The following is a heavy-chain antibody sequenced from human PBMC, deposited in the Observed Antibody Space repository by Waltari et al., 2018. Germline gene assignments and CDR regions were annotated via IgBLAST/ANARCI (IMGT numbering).Heavy chain of an antibody. CDR3: ARFVPLRGLDL. D-gene: IGHD3-10*01. CDR1: GGSMNSDY. V-gene: IGHV4-59*01. CDR2: IYYTEGP. J-gene: IGHJ5*02. Sequence: QVHLQESGPGLVKPWETLSLTCTVSGGSMNSDYWTWIRQPPGKGLEWIGYIYYTEGPNDNPSRALRVTISVDTARKQCSLRLTSGTTADTAVYFCARFVPLRGLDLWGPGMLVSVSS.